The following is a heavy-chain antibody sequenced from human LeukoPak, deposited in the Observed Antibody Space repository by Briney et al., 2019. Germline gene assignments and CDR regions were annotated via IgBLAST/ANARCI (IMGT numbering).Heavy chain of an antibody. D-gene: IGHD2-15*01. Sequence: PGGSLRLSCAASGFTFSSYAMHWVRQAPGKGLEWVAVISYDGSNKYYADSVKGRFTISRDNSKNTLYLQMNSLRAEDTAVYYCARDGAPQRYCSGGSCYAEHNWFDPWGQGTLVTVSS. J-gene: IGHJ5*02. CDR3: ARDGAPQRYCSGGSCYAEHNWFDP. CDR1: GFTFSSYA. CDR2: ISYDGSNK. V-gene: IGHV3-30-3*01.